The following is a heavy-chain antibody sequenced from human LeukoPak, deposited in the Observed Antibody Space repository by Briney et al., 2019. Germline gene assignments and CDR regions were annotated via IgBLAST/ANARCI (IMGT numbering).Heavy chain of an antibody. V-gene: IGHV4-4*07. CDR2: IYTSGNT. J-gene: IGHJ4*02. Sequence: SETLSLTCTVSGGSISSYYWSWIRQPAGKGLEWIGHIYTSGNTNYNSSLQSRVNMSVDTSKNQFSLKLSSVTAADTAVYYCARTVGYCSSTSCSDYWGQGALVTVSS. CDR3: ARTVGYCSSTSCSDY. CDR1: GGSISSYY. D-gene: IGHD2-2*01.